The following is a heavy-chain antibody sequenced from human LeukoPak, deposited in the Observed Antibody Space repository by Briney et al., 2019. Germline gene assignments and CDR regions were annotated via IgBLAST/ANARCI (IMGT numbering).Heavy chain of an antibody. D-gene: IGHD1-20*01. CDR3: ARDRGGITGSLFYYYYMDV. J-gene: IGHJ6*03. CDR1: GYTFTGYY. Sequence: APVKLSCKASGYTFTGYYMHWVRQAPGQGLEWLGWINPNSGGTNYAQKFQGRVTMTRDTSISTAEMEVRRLRTDDTAVYYCARDRGGITGSLFYYYYMDVWGKGTTVTVSS. CDR2: INPNSGGT. V-gene: IGHV1-2*02.